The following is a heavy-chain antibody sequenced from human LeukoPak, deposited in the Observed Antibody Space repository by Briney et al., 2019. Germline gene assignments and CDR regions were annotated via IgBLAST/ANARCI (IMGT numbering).Heavy chain of an antibody. CDR3: ARDGSEEWPIGY. D-gene: IGHD3-10*01. CDR2: ISYDGSNK. J-gene: IGHJ4*02. CDR1: GFTFSSYA. Sequence: TGRPLRLSCAASGFTFSSYAMHWVRQAPGKGLEWVAVISYDGSNKYYADSVKGRFTISRDNSKNTLYLQMNSLRAEDTAVYYCARDGSEEWPIGYWGQGTLVTVSS. V-gene: IGHV3-30-3*01.